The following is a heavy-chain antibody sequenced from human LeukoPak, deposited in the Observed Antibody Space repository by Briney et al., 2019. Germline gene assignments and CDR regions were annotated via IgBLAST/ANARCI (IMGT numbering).Heavy chain of an antibody. V-gene: IGHV3-7*01. D-gene: IGHD2-15*01. J-gene: IGHJ4*02. Sequence: GGSLRLSCAVSGLTFNSYWMSWVRQAPGMGLEWVANIKQDGSEKFYVDSVKGRFTISRDNAKNSLYLQMNSLRAEDTAVFYCARGRYCSGGGCHYFDYWGQGTLVTVSS. CDR3: ARGRYCSGGGCHYFDY. CDR2: IKQDGSEK. CDR1: GLTFNSYW.